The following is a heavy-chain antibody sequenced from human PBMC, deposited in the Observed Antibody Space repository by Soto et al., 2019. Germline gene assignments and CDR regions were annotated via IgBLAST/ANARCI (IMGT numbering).Heavy chain of an antibody. Sequence: QVQLVQSGAAVKKPGSSVKVSCKASGGTFSSYAISWVRQAPGQGLEWMGGIIPIVGTANYAQKFQGRVTSTADESTSTAYMELSSLRSEDTAVYYCARDRVSVRGELRAFDIWGQGTMVTVSS. CDR3: ARDRVSVRGELRAFDI. CDR2: IIPIVGTA. CDR1: GGTFSSYA. J-gene: IGHJ3*02. V-gene: IGHV1-69*01. D-gene: IGHD3-10*01.